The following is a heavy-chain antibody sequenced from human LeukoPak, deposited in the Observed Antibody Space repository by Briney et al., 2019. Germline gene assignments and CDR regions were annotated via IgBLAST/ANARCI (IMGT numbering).Heavy chain of an antibody. CDR3: AKDLDIVSSSDFVDY. V-gene: IGHV3-23*01. D-gene: IGHD6-6*01. CDR2: ISGSGGST. CDR1: GFTFSSYA. J-gene: IGHJ4*02. Sequence: GGSLRLSCAASGFTFSSYAMSWVRQAPGKGLEWVSAISGSGGSTYYADSVKGRFTITRDNSKNTLYLQMNSLRAEDTAVYYCAKDLDIVSSSDFVDYWGQGTLVTVSS.